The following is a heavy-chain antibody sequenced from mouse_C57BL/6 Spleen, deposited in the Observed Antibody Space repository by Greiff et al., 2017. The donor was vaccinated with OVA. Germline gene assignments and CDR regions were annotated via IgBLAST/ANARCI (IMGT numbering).Heavy chain of an antibody. CDR1: GYSFTGYY. CDR3: ARNYSFDY. V-gene: IGHV1-42*01. Sequence: VQLKQSGPELVKPGASVKISCKASGYSFTGYYMNWVKQSPEKSLEWIGEINPSTGGTTYNQKFKAKATLTVDKSSSTAYMQLKSLTSEDSAVXYCARNYSFDYWGQGTTLTVSS. J-gene: IGHJ2*01. CDR2: INPSTGGT.